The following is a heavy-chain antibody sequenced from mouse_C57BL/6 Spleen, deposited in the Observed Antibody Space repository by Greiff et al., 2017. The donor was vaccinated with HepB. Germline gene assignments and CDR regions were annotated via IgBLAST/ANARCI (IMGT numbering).Heavy chain of an antibody. CDR2: INPSSGYT. J-gene: IGHJ4*01. D-gene: IGHD2-1*01. V-gene: IGHV1-4*01. CDR3: ARGGNYDAMDY. CDR1: GYTFTSYT. Sequence: QVQLQQSGAELARPGASVKMSCKASGYTFTSYTMHWVNQRPGQGLEWIGYINPSSGYTKYNQKFKDKATLTADKSSSTAYMQLSSLTSEDSAVYYCARGGNYDAMDYWGQGTSVTVSS.